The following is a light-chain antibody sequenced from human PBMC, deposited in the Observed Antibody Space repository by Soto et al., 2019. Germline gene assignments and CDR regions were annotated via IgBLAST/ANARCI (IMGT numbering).Light chain of an antibody. CDR2: KAS. Sequence: DIQMTQSPSTLSASVGDRVIITCRASQSISSWLAWYQQKPGKAPKLLIYKASSLASGVPSRFSGSGSGTEVTLTIISLQPDDFATYYCQQYKDYPWTFGQRNKVEIK. CDR1: QSISSW. J-gene: IGKJ1*01. V-gene: IGKV1-5*03. CDR3: QQYKDYPWT.